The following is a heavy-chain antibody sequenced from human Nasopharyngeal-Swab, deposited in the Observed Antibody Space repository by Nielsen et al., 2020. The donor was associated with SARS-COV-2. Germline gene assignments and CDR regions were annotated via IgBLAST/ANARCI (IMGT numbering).Heavy chain of an antibody. CDR1: GFTFSSYA. D-gene: IGHD3-16*01. J-gene: IGHJ6*02. CDR3: ASEITSRMDV. V-gene: IGHV3-21*01. CDR2: ITDSGNYV. Sequence: GSLKISCAASGFTFSSYAMNWVRQAPGMGLEWVSSITDSGNYVYYADSVKGRFTISRDNAKNSLYLQMNSLRAEDTAVYYCASEITSRMDVWGQGTTVTVS.